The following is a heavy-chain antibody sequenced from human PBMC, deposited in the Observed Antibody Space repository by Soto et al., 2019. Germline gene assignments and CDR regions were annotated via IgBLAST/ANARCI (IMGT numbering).Heavy chain of an antibody. CDR1: GTSISSYY. J-gene: IGHJ4*02. CDR2: IHYSGTT. D-gene: IGHD2-8*01. Sequence: SETLSLACTVSGTSISSYYWSWIRQPPGKGLEWIANIHYSGTTNYNPSLASRVTLSVDTSKNQFSLKMTSVTAADRAMYFCARYNSYAIDYWGRGTLVTVSS. CDR3: ARYNSYAIDY. V-gene: IGHV4-59*01.